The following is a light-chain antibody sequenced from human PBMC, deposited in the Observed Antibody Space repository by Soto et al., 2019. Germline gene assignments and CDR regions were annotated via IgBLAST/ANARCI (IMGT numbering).Light chain of an antibody. J-gene: IGKJ5*01. V-gene: IGKV3-15*01. CDR3: QQYNNWPIT. CDR1: QSISSN. Sequence: EIVMTQSPATLSVSPGEGATLSCRASQSISSNLAWYQQKPGQAPRLVIFDASTRATGIPARFSGSGSGTDFTLTISSLQSEDFAVYYCQQYNNWPITFGQGTRLEI. CDR2: DAS.